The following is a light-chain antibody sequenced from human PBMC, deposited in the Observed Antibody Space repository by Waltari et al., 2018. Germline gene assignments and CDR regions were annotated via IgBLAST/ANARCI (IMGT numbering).Light chain of an antibody. CDR2: SAS. CDR3: QQCYSSPYT. V-gene: IGKV1-39*01. Sequence: TCRTSQSISNVLDWYQQKSGQAPKLLIFSASNLRSGVPSRFTGSGSGTDFTLTISGLQPEDFAAYYCQQCYSSPYTFGQGTKLDIK. CDR1: QSISNV. J-gene: IGKJ2*01.